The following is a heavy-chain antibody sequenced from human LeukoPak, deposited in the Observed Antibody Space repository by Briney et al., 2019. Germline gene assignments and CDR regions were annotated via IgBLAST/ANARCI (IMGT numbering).Heavy chain of an antibody. CDR1: GFTFSSYA. CDR3: AKDREGYCSGGSCRYFDY. Sequence: GGSLRLSCAAPGFTFSSYAMSWVRQAPGKGLEWVSAISGSGGSTYYADSVKGRFTISRDNSKNTLYLQMNSLRAEDTAVYYCAKDREGYCSGGSCRYFDYWGQGTLVTVSS. D-gene: IGHD2-15*01. J-gene: IGHJ4*02. CDR2: ISGSGGST. V-gene: IGHV3-23*01.